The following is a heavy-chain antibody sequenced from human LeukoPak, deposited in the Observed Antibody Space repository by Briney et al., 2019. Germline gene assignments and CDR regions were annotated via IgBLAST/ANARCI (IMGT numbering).Heavy chain of an antibody. Sequence: SETLSLTCTVSGGSISSGSYYWSWIRQPAGKRLEWIGHIYRSGSTNYNPSLKSRVTISVDTSKNQFSLKLSSVTAADTAVYYCARSGSGRNNWFDPWGQGTLVTVSS. V-gene: IGHV4-61*09. CDR1: GGSISSGSYY. D-gene: IGHD3-10*01. CDR3: ARSGSGRNNWFDP. CDR2: IYRSGST. J-gene: IGHJ5*02.